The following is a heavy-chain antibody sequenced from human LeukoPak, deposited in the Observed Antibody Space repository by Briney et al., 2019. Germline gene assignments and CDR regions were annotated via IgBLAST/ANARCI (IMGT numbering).Heavy chain of an antibody. J-gene: IGHJ3*02. CDR2: IYYSGST. CDR1: GGSISSYY. CDR3: ARQDVDTATRGALYAFDI. D-gene: IGHD5-18*01. V-gene: IGHV4-59*01. Sequence: SETLSLTCTVSGGSISSYYWSWIRQPPGKGLEWIGYIYYSGSTNYNPSLKSRATISVDTSKNQFSLKLSSVTAADTAVYYCARQDVDTATRGALYAFDIWGQGTMVTVSS.